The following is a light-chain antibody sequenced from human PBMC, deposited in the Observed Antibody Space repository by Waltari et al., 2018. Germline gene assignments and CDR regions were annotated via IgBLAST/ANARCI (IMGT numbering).Light chain of an antibody. CDR3: QQYNRFSP. Sequence: DTQLSQFPSTLAASVGDRVTITWRARAAINKWLAWYQQKPGKAPKVLIYDASTLQSGVPSRFSGSGSGTEFTLTIDSLQPDDFATYYCQQYNRFSPFGQGTNVEVK. V-gene: IGKV1-5*01. CDR1: AAINKW. J-gene: IGKJ1*01. CDR2: DAS.